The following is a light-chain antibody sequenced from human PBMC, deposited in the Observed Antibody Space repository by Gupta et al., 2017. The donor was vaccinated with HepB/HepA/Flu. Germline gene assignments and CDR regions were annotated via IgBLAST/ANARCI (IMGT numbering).Light chain of an antibody. V-gene: IGKV3-20*01. J-gene: IGKJ1*01. CDR3: QHYGSSRT. Sequence: EIVLTQSPGTLSLSPGERATLSCRASQSVRSSYLAGYQQTPGHAPSPRIYGASSRATGIPDRLMGRGYGTDLPFTISRLELEDFVVYYCQHYGSSRTFGQGTKVEIK. CDR2: GAS. CDR1: QSVRSSY.